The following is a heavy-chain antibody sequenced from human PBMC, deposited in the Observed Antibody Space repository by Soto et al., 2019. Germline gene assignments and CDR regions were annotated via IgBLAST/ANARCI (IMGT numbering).Heavy chain of an antibody. CDR2: IVVASGRT. Sequence: ASVKVSCKASGFDFGSFGIQFLRQTRGRGLEWIGWIVVASGRTNYARQFQGGVAFSRDMSSTTAYVDLFDLKSDDTAVYFCSADHPHTAIGWPVWGQGTTVTVS. CDR1: GFDFGSFG. CDR3: SADHPHTAIGWPV. D-gene: IGHD4-17*01. V-gene: IGHV1-58*02. J-gene: IGHJ6*02.